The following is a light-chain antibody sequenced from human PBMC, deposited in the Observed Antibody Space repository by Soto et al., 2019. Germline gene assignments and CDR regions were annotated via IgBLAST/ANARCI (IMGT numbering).Light chain of an antibody. CDR3: QQYNNWPGT. Sequence: EIVMTQSPGSLSVSPGDRATLSCRASQNVRNNLAWYQQKPGQAPRLLIYGASTRATGIPARFSGSGSGTEFTLTISSLQSEDFAVYYCQQYNNWPGTFGQGTKVEIK. V-gene: IGKV3-15*01. CDR2: GAS. CDR1: QNVRNN. J-gene: IGKJ1*01.